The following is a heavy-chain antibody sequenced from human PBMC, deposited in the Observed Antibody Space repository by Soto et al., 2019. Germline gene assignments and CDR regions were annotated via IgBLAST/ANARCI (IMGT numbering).Heavy chain of an antibody. CDR3: ARDEYYDSSGYLPDY. V-gene: IGHV3-33*01. J-gene: IGHJ4*02. CDR1: GFTFSSYG. D-gene: IGHD3-22*01. Sequence: PGGSLRLSCAASGFTFSSYGMHWVRQAPGKGLEWVAVIWYDGSNKYYADSVKGRFTISRDNSKNTLYLQMNSLRAEDTAVYYCARDEYYDSSGYLPDYWGQGTLVTVSS. CDR2: IWYDGSNK.